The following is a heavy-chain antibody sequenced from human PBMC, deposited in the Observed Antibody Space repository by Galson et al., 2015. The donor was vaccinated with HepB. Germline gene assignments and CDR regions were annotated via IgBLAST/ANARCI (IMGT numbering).Heavy chain of an antibody. CDR2: ISTSGHT. CDR1: GFTFSDYY. D-gene: IGHD3-3*01. J-gene: IGHJ6*02. CDR3: ARFDFWSLGSYYYGMDV. Sequence: SLRLSCAAPGFTFSDYYMSWIRQAPGKGLEWVSYISTSGHTNYADSVKGRFTISRDNAKNSLYLQVSNLRAEDTAVFYCARFDFWSLGSYYYGMDVWGQGTTVTVSS. V-gene: IGHV3-11*06.